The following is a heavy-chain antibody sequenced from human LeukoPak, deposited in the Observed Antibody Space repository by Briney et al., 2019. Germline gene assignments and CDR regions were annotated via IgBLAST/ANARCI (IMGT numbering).Heavy chain of an antibody. CDR1: GYTFTGYY. Sequence: ASVKVSCKASGYTFTGYYMHWVRQAPGQGLEWMGRINPNSGGTNYAQKFQGRVTMTRDTSISTAYMELSRLRSDDTAVYCCARDQKGVASGLFYWGQGTLVTVSS. CDR2: INPNSGGT. J-gene: IGHJ4*02. CDR3: ARDQKGVASGLFY. V-gene: IGHV1-2*06. D-gene: IGHD3-3*01.